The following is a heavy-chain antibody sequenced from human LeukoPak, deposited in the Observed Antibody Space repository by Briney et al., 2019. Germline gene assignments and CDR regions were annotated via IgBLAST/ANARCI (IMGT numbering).Heavy chain of an antibody. CDR3: ARGGSSSSGWFDP. D-gene: IGHD6-6*01. V-gene: IGHV3-7*01. CDR2: IKQDGSEK. CDR1: GFSFSTFW. J-gene: IGHJ5*02. Sequence: PGGSLRLSCAASGFSFSTFWMSWVRQAPGQGLEWVANIKQDGSEKYYVDSVKGRFTIPRDNTKKSLSLQMNSLRADDTAVYYCARGGSSSSGWFDPWGQGTLVTVSS.